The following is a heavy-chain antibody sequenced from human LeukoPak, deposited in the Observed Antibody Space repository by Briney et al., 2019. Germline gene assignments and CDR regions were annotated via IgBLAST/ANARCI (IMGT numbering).Heavy chain of an antibody. Sequence: PSETLSLTCTVSGGSISSYYWSWIRQPAGKGLERIGRIYTSGSTNYNPSLKSRVTMSVDTSKNQFSLKLSSVTAADTAVYYCARVLIDYYGSGSYHFDYWGQGTLVTVSS. D-gene: IGHD3-10*01. CDR1: GGSISSYY. CDR2: IYTSGST. J-gene: IGHJ4*02. V-gene: IGHV4-4*07. CDR3: ARVLIDYYGSGSYHFDY.